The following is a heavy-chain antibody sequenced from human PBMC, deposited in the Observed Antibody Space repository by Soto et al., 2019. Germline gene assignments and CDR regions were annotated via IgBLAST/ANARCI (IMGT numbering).Heavy chain of an antibody. V-gene: IGHV4-59*08. CDR1: GGSISSYY. Sequence: PSETLSLTCTVSGGSISSYYWSWIRQPPGKGLEWIGYIYYSGSTNYNPSLKSRVTISVDTSKNQFSLKLSSVTAADTAVYYCARHSYSSSCFDYWGQGTLVTVS. D-gene: IGHD6-13*01. CDR3: ARHSYSSSCFDY. CDR2: IYYSGST. J-gene: IGHJ4*02.